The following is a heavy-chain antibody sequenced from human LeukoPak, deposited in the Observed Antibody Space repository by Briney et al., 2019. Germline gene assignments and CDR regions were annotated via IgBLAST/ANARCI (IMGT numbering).Heavy chain of an antibody. V-gene: IGHV1-69*05. CDR3: ARLNKGSSSWYWGYNWFDP. D-gene: IGHD6-13*01. CDR1: GGSFRNYA. J-gene: IGHJ5*02. Sequence: ASVEVSCKASGGSFRNYAISWVRQAPGQGLEWMGGIIPIFGTANYAQKFQGRVTITTDESTSTAYMELSSLRSEDTAVYYCARLNKGSSSWYWGYNWFDPWGQGTLVTVSS. CDR2: IIPIFGTA.